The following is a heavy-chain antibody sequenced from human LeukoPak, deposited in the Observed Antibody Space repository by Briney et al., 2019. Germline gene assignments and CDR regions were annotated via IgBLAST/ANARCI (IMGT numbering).Heavy chain of an antibody. J-gene: IGHJ4*02. V-gene: IGHV4-38-2*02. Sequence: PSETLSLTCTVSGYSLSSAYYWGWIRQPPGKGLEWIGIIYHSGSTYYNPSLKSRVTISVDTSKNQFSLKLSSVTAADTAVYYCARDDFWSGYYSDYWGQGTLVTVSS. CDR2: IYHSGST. D-gene: IGHD3-3*01. CDR1: GYSLSSAYY. CDR3: ARDDFWSGYYSDY.